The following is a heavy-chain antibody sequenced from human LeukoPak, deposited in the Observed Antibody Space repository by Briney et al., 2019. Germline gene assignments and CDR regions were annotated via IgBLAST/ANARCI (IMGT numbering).Heavy chain of an antibody. J-gene: IGHJ4*02. D-gene: IGHD3-3*01. CDR1: GFSFSTYN. CDR3: TGGVESGNYLHY. Sequence: GGSLRLACAASGFSFSTYNMNWVRQAPGKGLEWVGRIKSKTDGGTTDYAAPVKGRFTISRDDSKNTLYLQMITLETEDTAVYYCTGGVESGNYLHYWGQGTLVTVSS. V-gene: IGHV3-15*01. CDR2: IKSKTDGGTT.